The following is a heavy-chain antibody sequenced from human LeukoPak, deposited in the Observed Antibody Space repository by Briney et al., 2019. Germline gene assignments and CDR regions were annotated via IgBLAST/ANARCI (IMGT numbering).Heavy chain of an antibody. CDR1: GGSISSYY. Sequence: SVTLSLTCTVSGGSISSYYWSWIRQPAGKGLEWIGRIYTSGSTNYNPSLKSRVTMSIDTSKNQFSLKLSSVTAADTAVYFCAGYSSGSFYFDYWGQGTLVTVSS. J-gene: IGHJ4*02. CDR2: IYTSGST. CDR3: AGYSSGSFYFDY. D-gene: IGHD6-19*01. V-gene: IGHV4-4*07.